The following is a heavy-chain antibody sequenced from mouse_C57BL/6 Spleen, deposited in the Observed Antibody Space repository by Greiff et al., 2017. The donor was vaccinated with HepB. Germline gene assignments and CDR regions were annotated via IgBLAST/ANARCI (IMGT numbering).Heavy chain of an antibody. V-gene: IGHV1-26*01. CDR2: INPNNGGT. CDR1: GYTFTDYY. CDR3: ARGGFAY. Sequence: VQLQQSGPELVKPGASVKISCKASGYTFTDYYMNWVKQSHGKSLEWIGDINPNNGGTSYNQKFKGKATLTVNKSSSTAYMALRSLTSEYSAVYYCARGGFAYWGQGTLVTVSA. J-gene: IGHJ3*01.